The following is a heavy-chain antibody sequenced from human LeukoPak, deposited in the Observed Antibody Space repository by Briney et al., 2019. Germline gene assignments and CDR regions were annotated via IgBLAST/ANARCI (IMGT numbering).Heavy chain of an antibody. CDR2: ISYSGST. Sequence: PSETLSLTCTVSGGSISRYYWSWIRQPPGKGLEWIGYISYSGSTDYNPSLKSRVTISIDTSKNQFSLKLSSLTAADTAVYYCATCPITADGAVDYWGQGIRVTVSS. D-gene: IGHD6-13*01. V-gene: IGHV4-59*01. CDR1: GGSISRYY. CDR3: ATCPITADGAVDY. J-gene: IGHJ4*02.